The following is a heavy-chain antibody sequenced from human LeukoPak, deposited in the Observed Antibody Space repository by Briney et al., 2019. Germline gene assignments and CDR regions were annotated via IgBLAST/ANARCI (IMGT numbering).Heavy chain of an antibody. Sequence: ASVKVSCKASGGTFSSYAISWVRQAPGQGLEWMGRIIPILGIANYAQKFQGRVTITADKSTSTAYMELSSLRSEDTAVYYCARDVHIVVVTAFDYWGQGTLVTVSS. CDR3: ARDVHIVVVTAFDY. CDR1: GGTFSSYA. J-gene: IGHJ4*02. V-gene: IGHV1-69*04. D-gene: IGHD2-21*02. CDR2: IIPILGIA.